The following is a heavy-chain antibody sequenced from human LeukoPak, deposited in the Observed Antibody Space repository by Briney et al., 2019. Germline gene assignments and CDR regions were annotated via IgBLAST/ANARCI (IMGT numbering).Heavy chain of an antibody. V-gene: IGHV4-59*01. Sequence: SETLSLTCTVSGASINSYRWNWIRQPPGKGLEWIGYISYDGKTNYNPALKNRLTLSVKTTKNQFPHNQNTVTAADTARYYCTKGYYEPFSGWGQGTLVTVTS. J-gene: IGHJ4*02. CDR3: TKGYYEPFSG. CDR2: ISYDGKT. D-gene: IGHD3-22*01. CDR1: GASINSYR.